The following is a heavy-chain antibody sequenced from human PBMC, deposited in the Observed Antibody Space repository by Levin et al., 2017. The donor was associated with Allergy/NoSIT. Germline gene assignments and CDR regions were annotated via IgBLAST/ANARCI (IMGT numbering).Heavy chain of an antibody. V-gene: IGHV3-7*01. Sequence: GGSLRLSCGASGFTFSNYWMSWVRQAPGKGLEWVANIKQDGSEKYYVDSVKGRFTISRDNAKNSLYLQMNSLRAEDTAVYYCAKVRRYYGSGSSLEIWGQGTMVTVSS. D-gene: IGHD3-10*01. J-gene: IGHJ3*02. CDR3: AKVRRYYGSGSSLEI. CDR2: IKQDGSEK. CDR1: GFTFSNYW.